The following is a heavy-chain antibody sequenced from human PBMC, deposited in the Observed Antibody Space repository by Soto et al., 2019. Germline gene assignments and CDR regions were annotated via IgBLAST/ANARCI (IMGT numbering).Heavy chain of an antibody. CDR1: GFTFSSYA. J-gene: IGHJ1*01. D-gene: IGHD4-4*01. Sequence: SGGSLRLSCAASGFTFSSYAMHWVRQAPGKGLEGVAVISYDGSNKYYADSVKGRFTISRDNSKNTLYLQMNSLRAENTSVYYCARDALQYLKYFQHWGQGTLVTVSS. V-gene: IGHV3-30-3*01. CDR3: ARDALQYLKYFQH. CDR2: ISYDGSNK.